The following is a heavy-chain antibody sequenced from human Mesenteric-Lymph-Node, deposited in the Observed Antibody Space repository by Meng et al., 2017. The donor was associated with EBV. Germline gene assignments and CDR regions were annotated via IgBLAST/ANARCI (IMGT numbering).Heavy chain of an antibody. Sequence: QVPRQQWGAGLLKSSETLSLTCAVYGGSFSGYYWTWIRQAPGKGLEWMGEVYHTGGTNYSPSLQSRVTMSVDVSKNQFALKLSSLTAADTSVYYCARGRGFPVRYFDLWGQGTLVTVSS. CDR1: GGSFSGYY. V-gene: IGHV4-34*01. D-gene: IGHD5-12*01. CDR2: VYHTGGT. J-gene: IGHJ4*02. CDR3: ARGRGFPVRYFDL.